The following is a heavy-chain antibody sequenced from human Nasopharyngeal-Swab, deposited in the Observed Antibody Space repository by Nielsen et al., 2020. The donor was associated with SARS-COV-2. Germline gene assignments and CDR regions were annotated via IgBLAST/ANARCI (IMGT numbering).Heavy chain of an antibody. CDR1: GFTFTSSA. D-gene: IGHD2-21*02. CDR3: AARALTDDYFDY. J-gene: IGHJ4*02. Sequence: SVKVSCKASGFTFTSSAVQWVRQARGQRLEWMGWIVVGEGNTNYAQRFQERVTITRDMSTSTAYMELSSLTSGDTAVYYCAARALTDDYFDYWGQGTLVTVSS. CDR2: IVVGEGNT. V-gene: IGHV1-58*01.